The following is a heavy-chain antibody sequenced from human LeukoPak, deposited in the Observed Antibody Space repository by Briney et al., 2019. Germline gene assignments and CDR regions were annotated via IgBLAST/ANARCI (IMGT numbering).Heavy chain of an antibody. CDR1: GGSFSDYY. D-gene: IGHD2-21*02. CDR3: ARDFGDDFDAFDI. V-gene: IGHV4-34*01. Sequence: SETLSLTCAVYGGSFSDYYWTWIRQPPGKGLEWIGEINHVETANYNPSLKSRVAISVDTSKSQFSLRLSSVTAADTAVYYCARDFGDDFDAFDIWGQGTMVTVSS. CDR2: INHVETA. J-gene: IGHJ3*02.